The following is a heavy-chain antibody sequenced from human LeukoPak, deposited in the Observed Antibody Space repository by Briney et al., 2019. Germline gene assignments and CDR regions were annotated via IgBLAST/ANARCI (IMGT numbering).Heavy chain of an antibody. V-gene: IGHV3-23*01. CDR1: GFTFSSYA. D-gene: IGHD3-16*01. CDR2: ISGSGGST. Sequence: PGGSLRLSCAASGFTFSSYAMSWVRQAPGKGLEWVSAISGSGGSTYYADSVKGRFTISRDSSKNTLYLQMNSLRAEDTAVYYWSKGFGGGGRPQGGGGVYFDYWGQGTLVTVSS. J-gene: IGHJ4*02. CDR3: SKGFGGGGRPQGGGGVYFDY.